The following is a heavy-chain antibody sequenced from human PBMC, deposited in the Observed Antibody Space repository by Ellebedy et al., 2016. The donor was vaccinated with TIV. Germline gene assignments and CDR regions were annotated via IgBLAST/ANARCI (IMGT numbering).Heavy chain of an antibody. CDR1: GATFNTYA. CDR3: ARGRLEYSRPTGLSDAFDV. D-gene: IGHD6-13*01. Sequence: AASVKVSCKASGATFNTYAITWVRQATGQGLEWMGWMNPDTGNTGHAKKFQGRVTMTRDTSISTAYMQLSSLRSDDAAVYYCARGRLEYSRPTGLSDAFDVWGQGTMVAVSS. J-gene: IGHJ3*01. V-gene: IGHV1-8*02. CDR2: MNPDTGNT.